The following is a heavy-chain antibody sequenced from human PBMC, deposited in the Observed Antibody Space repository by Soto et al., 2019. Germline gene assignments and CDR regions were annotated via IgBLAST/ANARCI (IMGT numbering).Heavy chain of an antibody. CDR1: GFTVTRSW. CDR2: IKQDGSEG. J-gene: IGHJ3*02. Sequence: VGSLRLSCAASGFTVTRSWMSWVRQAPGKGLEWVANIKQDGSEGYYGDSVRGRFTMSKDSVKNLVYLQMNSLRAEDTAVYYCARDKLSPIGAFDIWGQGTMVTVSS. D-gene: IGHD1-1*01. CDR3: ARDKLSPIGAFDI. V-gene: IGHV3-7*01.